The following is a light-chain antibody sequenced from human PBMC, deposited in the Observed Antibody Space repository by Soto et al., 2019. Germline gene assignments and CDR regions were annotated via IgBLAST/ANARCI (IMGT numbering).Light chain of an antibody. CDR3: QQYNNCPLT. CDR1: QSVSRN. V-gene: IGKV3-15*01. CDR2: GAS. J-gene: IGKJ4*01. Sequence: EIVMTQSPATLSVSPGERATLSCRASQSVSRNLAWYQQKPGQAPRLLSYGASTRATGIPARFSGSGSGTKFTLTISSLQCEDFAVYYCQQYNNCPLTFGGGTKVEIK.